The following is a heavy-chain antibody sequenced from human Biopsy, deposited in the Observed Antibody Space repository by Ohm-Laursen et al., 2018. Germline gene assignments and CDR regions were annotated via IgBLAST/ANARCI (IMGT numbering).Heavy chain of an antibody. CDR2: FYYSGST. CDR1: GVSISSYF. Sequence: GTLSLTCTVSGVSISSYFWSWIRQPPGKGLEWIGNFYYSGSTNYNPSLKSRITMSLDRSKSQVSLRMNSVTAADTAVYYCARARIKTSGVLIPETYYFDSWGQGTLVTVSS. CDR3: ARARIKTSGVLIPETYYFDS. J-gene: IGHJ4*02. D-gene: IGHD3-3*01. V-gene: IGHV4-59*01.